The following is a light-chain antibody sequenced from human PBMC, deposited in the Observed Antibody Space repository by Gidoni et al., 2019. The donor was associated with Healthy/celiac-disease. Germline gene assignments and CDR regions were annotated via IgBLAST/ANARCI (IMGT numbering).Light chain of an antibody. CDR1: QSVRSSY. J-gene: IGKJ5*01. Sequence: EIVLTQSPGTLSLSPGERATLSCRASQSVRSSYLAWYQQKPGQAPRLLIYGASSRATGIPDRFSGSESGTDFTLTISRLEPEDFAVYYCQQYGSSPPITFXQXTRLEIK. CDR3: QQYGSSPPIT. V-gene: IGKV3-20*01. CDR2: GAS.